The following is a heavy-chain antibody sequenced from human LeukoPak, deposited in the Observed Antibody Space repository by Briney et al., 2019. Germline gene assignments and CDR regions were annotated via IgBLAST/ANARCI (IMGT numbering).Heavy chain of an antibody. D-gene: IGHD3-16*01. CDR3: ARVLRAPYLIDS. CDR1: DSSITSTYY. J-gene: IGHJ4*02. V-gene: IGHV4-38-2*02. Sequence: PSETLSLTCTVSDSSITSTYYWAWFRQPPGKGLEWIATVFRLQTVRTFNNPSLGSRVTMSLDPSHNQFSLNLTSVTAADTALYFCARVLRAPYLIDSWGQGTLVTVSS. CDR2: VFRLQTVRT.